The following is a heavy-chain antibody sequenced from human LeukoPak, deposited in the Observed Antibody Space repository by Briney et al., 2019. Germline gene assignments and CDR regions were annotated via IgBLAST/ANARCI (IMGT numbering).Heavy chain of an antibody. CDR2: IWYDGSNK. CDR1: GFTFSSYG. J-gene: IGHJ4*02. V-gene: IGHV3-33*06. D-gene: IGHD4-17*01. Sequence: QTGGSLRLSCAASGFTFSSYGMHWVRQAPGKGLEWVAVIWYDGSNKYYADSVKGRFTISRDNSKNTLYLQMNSLRAEDTAVYYCAKWSDYAIIDYWGQGTLVTVSS. CDR3: AKWSDYAIIDY.